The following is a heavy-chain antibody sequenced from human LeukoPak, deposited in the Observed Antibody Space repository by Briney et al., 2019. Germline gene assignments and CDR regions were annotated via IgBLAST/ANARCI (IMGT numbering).Heavy chain of an antibody. V-gene: IGHV1-18*01. Sequence: ASVKVSCKASGYTFTSYGISWVRQAPGQGLEWMGWISAYNGNTNYAQKLQGRVTMTTDTSTSTAHMELRSLRSDDTAVYYCASQARYDFWSGYFYTDYYFGYWGQGTLVTVSS. CDR1: GYTFTSYG. CDR3: ASQARYDFWSGYFYTDYYFGY. D-gene: IGHD3-3*01. CDR2: ISAYNGNT. J-gene: IGHJ4*02.